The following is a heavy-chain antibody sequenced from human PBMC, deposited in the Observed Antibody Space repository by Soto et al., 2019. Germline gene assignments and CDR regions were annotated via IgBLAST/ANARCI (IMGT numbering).Heavy chain of an antibody. CDR3: ARDTGYSSGWGPYYFDY. CDR1: GFSLSTSGVG. D-gene: IGHD6-19*01. V-gene: IGHV2-5*02. Sequence: SGPTLVNPTQTLTLTCTCSGFSLSTSGVGVGWIRQPPGKALEWLALIYWDDDKRYSPSLKSRLTITKDTSKNQVVLTMTNMDPVDTATYYCARDTGYSSGWGPYYFDYRGQGTLVTV. CDR2: IYWDDDK. J-gene: IGHJ4*02.